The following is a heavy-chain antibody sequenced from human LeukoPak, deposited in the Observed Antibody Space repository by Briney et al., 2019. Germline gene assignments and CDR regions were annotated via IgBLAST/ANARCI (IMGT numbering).Heavy chain of an antibody. CDR3: ARHQEGMVRGVLYYLDV. J-gene: IGHJ6*03. D-gene: IGHD3-10*01. CDR2: IYYSGIT. CDR1: GASISNSDRY. V-gene: IGHV4-39*01. Sequence: SETLSLTCTVSGASISNSDRYWGWIRQPPGKGLEWIGSIYYSGITYHNPSLKSRVTISVDTSNNQFSLKMSSVTAADTAVYFCARHQEGMVRGVLYYLDVWGKGTTVIISS.